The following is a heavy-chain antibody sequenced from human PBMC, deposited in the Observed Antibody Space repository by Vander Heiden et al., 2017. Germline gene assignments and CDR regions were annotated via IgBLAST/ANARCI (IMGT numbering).Heavy chain of an antibody. CDR3: AKSYRYSGYDVIDY. V-gene: IGHV3-33*06. J-gene: IGHJ4*02. CDR2: IWYDGSNK. D-gene: IGHD5-12*01. CDR1: GFTFSSYG. Sequence: QVQLVESGGGVVQPGRSLRLSCAASGFTFSSYGMHWVRQAAGKGLEWVAVIWYDGSNKYYADSVKGRFTISRDNSKNTLYLQMNSLRAEDTAVYYCAKSYRYSGYDVIDYWGQGTLVTVSS.